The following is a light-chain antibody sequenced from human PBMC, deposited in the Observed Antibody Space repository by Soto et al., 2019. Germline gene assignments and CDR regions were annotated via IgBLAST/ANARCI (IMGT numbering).Light chain of an antibody. Sequence: EIVMTQSPATLSLSPGERATLSCRASQSVSSNLAWYQHKPGQAPRLLIYGASTRATGIPARFSGSGSGTEFTLTISSLQSEDFAVYYCQQYNNWPRGTFGQGTKVDIK. CDR2: GAS. CDR3: QQYNNWPRGT. J-gene: IGKJ1*01. V-gene: IGKV3-15*01. CDR1: QSVSSN.